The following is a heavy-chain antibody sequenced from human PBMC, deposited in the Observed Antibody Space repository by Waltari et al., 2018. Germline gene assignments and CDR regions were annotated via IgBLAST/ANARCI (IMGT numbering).Heavy chain of an antibody. CDR1: GFTCDDYT. J-gene: IGHJ6*02. V-gene: IGHV3-43*01. CDR3: AKDISCSSTSCYRGYYYYYGMDV. CDR2: ISWDGGST. Sequence: EVQLVESGGVVVQPGGSLRLSCAASGFTCDDYTMHWVRQAPGKGLEWVSLISWDGGSTYYADSVKGRFTISRDNSKNSLYLQMNSLRTEDTALYYCAKDISCSSTSCYRGYYYYYGMDVWGQGTTVTVSS. D-gene: IGHD2-2*01.